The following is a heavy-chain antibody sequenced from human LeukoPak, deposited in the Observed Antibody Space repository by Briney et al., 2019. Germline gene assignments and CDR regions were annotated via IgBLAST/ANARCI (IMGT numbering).Heavy chain of an antibody. CDR1: GGSISSSSYY. CDR2: IYYSGST. J-gene: IGHJ4*02. CDR3: ASSEYYYDSSGYSFDY. V-gene: IGHV4-39*07. Sequence: SETLSLTCTVSGGSISSSSYYWGWIRQPPGKGLEWIGSIYYSGSTYYNPSLKSRVTISVDTSKNQFSLKLSSVTAADTAAYYCASSEYYYDSSGYSFDYWGQGTLVTVSS. D-gene: IGHD3-22*01.